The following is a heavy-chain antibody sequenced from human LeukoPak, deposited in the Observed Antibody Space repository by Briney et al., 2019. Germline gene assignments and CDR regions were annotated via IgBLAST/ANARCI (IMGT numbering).Heavy chain of an antibody. D-gene: IGHD6-19*01. Sequence: PGGSLRLSCAVSGFTFSTYEMNWVRQAPGKGLEWVSYISTSGGTIYYADSVKGRFTISRDNAKNSLYLQMNSLRTEDTAIYYCARKSSGWYGYFDLWGRGTLVPVSS. J-gene: IGHJ2*01. CDR3: ARKSSGWYGYFDL. V-gene: IGHV3-48*03. CDR2: ISTSGGTI. CDR1: GFTFSTYE.